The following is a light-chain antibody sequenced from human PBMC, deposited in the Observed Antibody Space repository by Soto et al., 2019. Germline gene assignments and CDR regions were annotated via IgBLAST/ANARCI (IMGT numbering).Light chain of an antibody. CDR2: EVS. CDR3: SSYTSTRTHV. CDR1: SSDVGGYNY. V-gene: IGLV2-14*01. Sequence: QSALTQPVSVSGSPGQSITISCTGTSSDVGGYNYVSWYQQHPGKAPKLMIYEVSTRPSGVSDRFSGSKSGNTASLTISGLQAEDEADYYCSSYTSTRTHVFGTGTKVTVL. J-gene: IGLJ1*01.